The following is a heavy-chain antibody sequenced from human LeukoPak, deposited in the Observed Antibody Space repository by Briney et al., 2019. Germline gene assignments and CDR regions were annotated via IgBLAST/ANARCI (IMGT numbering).Heavy chain of an antibody. CDR3: ARDLISPTVTTGYYLDY. V-gene: IGHV3-7*01. J-gene: IGHJ4*02. D-gene: IGHD4-17*01. Sequence: GGSLRLSCAASGFTFSSYWMSWVRQAPGKGPEWVANIKQDGSEKYYVDSVKGRFTISRDNAKNSLYLQMNSLRAEDTAVYYCARDLISPTVTTGYYLDYWGQGTLVTVSS. CDR1: GFTFSSYW. CDR2: IKQDGSEK.